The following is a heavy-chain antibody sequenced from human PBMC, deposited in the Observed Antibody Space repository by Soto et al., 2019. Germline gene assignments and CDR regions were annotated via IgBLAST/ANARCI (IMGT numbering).Heavy chain of an antibody. CDR2: INAGNGNT. CDR1: GYTFTSYA. D-gene: IGHD3-16*01. CDR3: ARDQRNYDYVWGSYSGTYDY. V-gene: IGHV1-3*01. J-gene: IGHJ4*02. Sequence: QVQLVQSGAEVKKPGASVKVSCKASGYTFTSYAMHWVRQAPGQRLEWMGWINAGNGNTKYSQKFQGRVTITRDTSASTAYMELSSLRSEDTAVYYCARDQRNYDYVWGSYSGTYDYWGQGTLVTVSS.